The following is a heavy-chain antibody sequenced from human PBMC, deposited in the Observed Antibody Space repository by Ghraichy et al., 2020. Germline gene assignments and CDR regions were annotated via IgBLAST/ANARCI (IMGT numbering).Heavy chain of an antibody. D-gene: IGHD3-3*01. CDR2: IKQDGSEK. V-gene: IGHV3-7*01. Sequence: GGSLRLSCAASGFTFSSYWMSWVRQAPGKGLEWVANIKQDGSEKYYVDSVKGRFTISRDNAKNSLYLQMNSLRAEDTAVYYCARVSSRTRYYDFWSGYYFPDYYYYGMDVWGQGTTVTVSS. CDR1: GFTFSSYW. CDR3: ARVSSRTRYYDFWSGYYFPDYYYYGMDV. J-gene: IGHJ6*02.